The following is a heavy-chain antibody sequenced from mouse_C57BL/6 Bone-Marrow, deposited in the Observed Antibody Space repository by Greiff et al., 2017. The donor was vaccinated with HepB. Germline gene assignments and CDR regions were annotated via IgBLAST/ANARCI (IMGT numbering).Heavy chain of an antibody. D-gene: IGHD1-1*01. J-gene: IGHJ1*03. Sequence: VQLKESGPELVKPGASVKISCKASGYSFTDYNMNWVKQSNGKSLEWIGVINPNYGTTSYNQKFKGKATLTVDQSSSTAYMQLNSLTSEDSAVYYCATKIITTVVATDWYFDVWGTGTTVTVSS. V-gene: IGHV1-39*01. CDR2: INPNYGTT. CDR1: GYSFTDYN. CDR3: ATKIITTVVATDWYFDV.